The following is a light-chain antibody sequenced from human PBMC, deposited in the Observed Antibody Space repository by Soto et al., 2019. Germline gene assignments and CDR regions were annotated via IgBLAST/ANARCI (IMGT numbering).Light chain of an antibody. Sequence: EIVLTQSPGTLSLSPGERATLSCRASQSVSSNYLAWYQQKPGQAPRLLIYGASSRATGIPDRFSGSGSGTDFTLTITSLQVEDFAIYFCQQSFLTPFTFGGGSRV. J-gene: IGKJ4*01. CDR3: QQSFLTPFT. V-gene: IGKV3-20*01. CDR2: GAS. CDR1: QSVSSNY.